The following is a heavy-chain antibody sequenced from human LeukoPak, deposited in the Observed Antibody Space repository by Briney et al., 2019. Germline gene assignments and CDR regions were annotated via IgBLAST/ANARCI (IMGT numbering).Heavy chain of an antibody. CDR1: GGSISSYY. J-gene: IGHJ4*02. Sequence: SETLSLTCTVSGGSISSYYWSWIRQPPGKGLEWIGYIYFSGSANYNPSLKSRVTISVDTSKNQFSLKLSSVTAADTAVYYCALQTRGRDLPNWGQGALVTVSS. CDR2: IYFSGSA. D-gene: IGHD1-1*01. CDR3: ALQTRGRDLPN. V-gene: IGHV4-59*01.